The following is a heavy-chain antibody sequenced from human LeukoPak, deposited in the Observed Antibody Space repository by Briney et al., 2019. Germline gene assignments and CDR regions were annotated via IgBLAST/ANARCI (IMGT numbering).Heavy chain of an antibody. CDR1: GGSFSGYY. Sequence: SETLSLTCAVYGGSFSGYYWSWIRQPPGKGLEWIGEINHSGSTNYNPSLKSRVTISVDTSKNQFSLKLSSVTAADTAVYYCARAIGGGFDYWGQGTLVTVSS. J-gene: IGHJ4*02. CDR3: ARAIGGGFDY. CDR2: INHSGST. D-gene: IGHD3-16*01. V-gene: IGHV4-34*01.